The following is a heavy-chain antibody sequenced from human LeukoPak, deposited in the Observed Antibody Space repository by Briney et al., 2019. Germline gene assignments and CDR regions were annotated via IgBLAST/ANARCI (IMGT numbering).Heavy chain of an antibody. Sequence: RPSETLSLTCAVYGASFSGYYWSWVRQPPGKGLEWLGEINHSGSTNYNPSLKSRVTISVDTSKNQFSLKLSSVTAADTAVYYCARAVPGYCSSTSCYQFDYWGQGTLVTVSS. CDR2: INHSGST. J-gene: IGHJ4*02. CDR3: ARAVPGYCSSTSCYQFDY. D-gene: IGHD2-2*01. V-gene: IGHV4-34*01. CDR1: GASFSGYY.